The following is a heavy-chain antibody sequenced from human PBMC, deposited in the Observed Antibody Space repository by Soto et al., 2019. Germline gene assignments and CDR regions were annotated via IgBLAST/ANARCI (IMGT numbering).Heavy chain of an antibody. D-gene: IGHD5-12*01. Sequence: EVQLLESGGGLVQPGGSLRLSCAASGFTFSSYAMSWVRQAPGKGLEWVSAISGSGGSTYYADSVKGRFTISRDNSKNTLYLQMNSLRAEDTAVYYCAKDLWAIVATIGGAFDIWGQGTMVTVSS. CDR3: AKDLWAIVATIGGAFDI. V-gene: IGHV3-23*01. CDR1: GFTFSSYA. CDR2: ISGSGGST. J-gene: IGHJ3*02.